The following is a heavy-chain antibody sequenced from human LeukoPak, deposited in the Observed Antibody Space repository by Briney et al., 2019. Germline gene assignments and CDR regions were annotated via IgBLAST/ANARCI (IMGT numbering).Heavy chain of an antibody. V-gene: IGHV3-9*01. CDR1: GFTFDDYA. CDR3: AKDIVETSGSYSYFDY. J-gene: IGHJ4*02. D-gene: IGHD1-26*01. CDR2: ISWNSGSI. Sequence: PGGSLRLSCAASGFTFDDYAMHWVRQAPGKGLEWVSGISWNSGSIGYADSVKGRFTISRDNAKNSLYLQMNSLRAEDTALYYCAKDIVETSGSYSYFDYWGQGTLVTVSS.